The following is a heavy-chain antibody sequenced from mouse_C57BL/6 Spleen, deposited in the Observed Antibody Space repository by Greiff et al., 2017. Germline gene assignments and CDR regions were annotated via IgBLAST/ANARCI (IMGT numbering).Heavy chain of an antibody. V-gene: IGHV1-78*01. CDR3: ARGEDYYYGSSYVDYAMDY. J-gene: IGHJ4*01. CDR1: GYTFTDHT. Sequence: QVQLQQSDAELVKPGASVKISCKVSGYTFTDHTIHWMKQRPEQGLEWIGYIYPRDGSTKYNEKFKGKATLTADKSSSTAYMQLNSLTSEDSAVYFCARGEDYYYGSSYVDYAMDYWGQGTSVTVSS. D-gene: IGHD1-1*01. CDR2: IYPRDGST.